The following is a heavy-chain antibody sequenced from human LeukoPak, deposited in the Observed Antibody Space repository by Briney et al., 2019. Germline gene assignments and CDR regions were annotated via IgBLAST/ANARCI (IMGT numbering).Heavy chain of an antibody. CDR3: ATVRSNYYYYYMDV. D-gene: IGHD1-14*01. V-gene: IGHV3-7*01. J-gene: IGHJ6*03. CDR2: IKQDGSEK. Sequence: GGSLRLPCAASGFTLSSYWMTWVRQAPGKGLEWVANIKQDGSEKYYVDSVKGRFTISRDNAKNSLYLQMNSLRAEDTAVYYCATVRSNYYYYYMDVWGKGTTVTVSS. CDR1: GFTLSSYW.